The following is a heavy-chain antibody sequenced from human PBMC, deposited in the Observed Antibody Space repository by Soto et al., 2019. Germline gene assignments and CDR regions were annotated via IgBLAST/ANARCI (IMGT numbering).Heavy chain of an antibody. J-gene: IGHJ4*02. CDR3: ERVSFTYYFDY. Sequence: SETLSLTCTVSGGSISSGGYYWSWIRQHPGKGLEWIGYIYYSGSTYYNPSLKSRVTISVDTSKNQFSLKLSSVTAADTAVYYCERVSFTYYFDYWGQGTLVTVSS. CDR1: GGSISSGGYY. CDR2: IYYSGST. V-gene: IGHV4-31*03.